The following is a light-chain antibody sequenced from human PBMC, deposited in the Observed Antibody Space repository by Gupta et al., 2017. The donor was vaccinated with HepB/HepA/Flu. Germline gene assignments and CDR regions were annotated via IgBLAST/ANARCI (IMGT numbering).Light chain of an antibody. CDR2: NNN. CDR1: SSSIGSNT. Sequence: QSVLTQPPSASGTPGQRVTSSCSGSSSSIGSNTVNWYQQLPGTAPKLLIYNNNQRPSGVPDRFSGSRSGTSASLAISGLQSEDEADYYCATWDDSLNGPVFGGGTKLTVL. J-gene: IGLJ2*01. CDR3: ATWDDSLNGPV. V-gene: IGLV1-44*01.